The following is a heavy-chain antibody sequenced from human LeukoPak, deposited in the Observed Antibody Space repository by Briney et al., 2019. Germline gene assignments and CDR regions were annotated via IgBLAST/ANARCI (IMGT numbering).Heavy chain of an antibody. V-gene: IGHV3-48*01. D-gene: IGHD3-16*01. CDR3: AKDVGGVPDAFDI. CDR1: GFTFSTHD. Sequence: PGGSLRLSCAASGFTFSTHDLNWVRQAPGKGLEWVSFNSSRSSTIYYADSVKGRFTISRDNSKNTLYLQMNSLRAEDTAVYYCAKDVGGVPDAFDIWGQGTMVTVSS. J-gene: IGHJ3*02. CDR2: NSSRSSTI.